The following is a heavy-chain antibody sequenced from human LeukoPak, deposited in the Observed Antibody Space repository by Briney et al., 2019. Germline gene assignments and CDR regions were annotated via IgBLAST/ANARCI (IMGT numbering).Heavy chain of an antibody. CDR1: GGSISSGDYY. CDR3: AREIGDYYGSGRSRTPDNWFDP. V-gene: IGHV4-30-4*01. D-gene: IGHD3-10*01. J-gene: IGHJ5*02. Sequence: SETPSLTCTVSGGSISSGDYYWSWIRQPPGKGLEWIGYIYYSGSTYYNPSLKSRVTISVDTSKNQFSLKLSSVTAADTAVYYCAREIGDYYGSGRSRTPDNWFDPWGQGTLVTVSS. CDR2: IYYSGST.